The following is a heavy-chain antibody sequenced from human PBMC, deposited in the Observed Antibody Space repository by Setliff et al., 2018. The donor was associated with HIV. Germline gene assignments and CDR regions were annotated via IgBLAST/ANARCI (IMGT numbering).Heavy chain of an antibody. J-gene: IGHJ4*02. D-gene: IGHD2-15*01. CDR3: AKELSYCSGGNCYFDS. V-gene: IGHV1-69*13. CDR2: IIPIFGTV. CDR1: RRTFSEDA. Sequence: SVKVSCKTSRRTFSEDAINWVRQAPGQGLEWMGGIIPIFGTVKYAHKFQGRVTITADESTSTAYMELSSLRSEDTAVYYCAKELSYCSGGNCYFDSWGQGTLVTVSS.